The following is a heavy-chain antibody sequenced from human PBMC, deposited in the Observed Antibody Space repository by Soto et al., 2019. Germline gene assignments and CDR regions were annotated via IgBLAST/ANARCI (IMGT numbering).Heavy chain of an antibody. Sequence: PGGSLRLSCAASGFTFSSYAMSWVRQAPGKGLEWVSTINSSGGSTYYADSVKGRFTISRDNSKNTLYLQMNSLRVEDTAIYYCAKGREMATTPFDYWGQGTLVTVSS. CDR3: AKGREMATTPFDY. D-gene: IGHD1-1*01. CDR1: GFTFSSYA. V-gene: IGHV3-23*01. CDR2: INSSGGST. J-gene: IGHJ4*02.